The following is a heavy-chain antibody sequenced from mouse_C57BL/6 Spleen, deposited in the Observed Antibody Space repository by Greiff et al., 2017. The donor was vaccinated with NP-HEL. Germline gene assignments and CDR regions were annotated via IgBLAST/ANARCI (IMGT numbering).Heavy chain of an antibody. J-gene: IGHJ3*01. Sequence: VQLQQSGPELVKPGASVKISCKASGYTFTDYYMNWVKQSHGKSLEWIGDINPNNGGTSYNQKFKGKATLTVDKSSSTAYMELRSLTSEDSAVYYCARSGLRRDFAYWGQGTLVTVSA. D-gene: IGHD2-4*01. CDR2: INPNNGGT. CDR1: GYTFTDYY. V-gene: IGHV1-26*01. CDR3: ARSGLRRDFAY.